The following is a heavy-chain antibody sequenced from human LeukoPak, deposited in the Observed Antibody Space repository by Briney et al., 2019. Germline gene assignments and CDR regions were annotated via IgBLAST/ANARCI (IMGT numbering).Heavy chain of an antibody. V-gene: IGHV4-59*10. Sequence: KPSETLSLTCAVYGGSFSGYYWSWIRQPAGKGLEWIGRINSNGNTNYNPSLKSRVTISVDTSKNQFSLKLNSVTAADTAVYFCVRGGRGSDWGYYFDYWGQGTLVTVSS. D-gene: IGHD6-19*01. CDR2: INSNGNT. CDR1: GGSFSGYY. J-gene: IGHJ4*02. CDR3: VRGGRGSDWGYYFDY.